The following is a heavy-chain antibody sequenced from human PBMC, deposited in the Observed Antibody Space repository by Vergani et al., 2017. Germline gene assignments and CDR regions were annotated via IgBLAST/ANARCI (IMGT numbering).Heavy chain of an antibody. D-gene: IGHD4-17*01. CDR2: IIPILGIA. CDR3: ATDYGDYRNSDY. Sequence: QVQLVQSGAEVKKPGASVKVSCKASGYTFTSYGISWVRQAPGQGLEWMGRIIPILGIANYAQKFQGRVTITADKSTSTAYMELSSLRSEDTAVYYCATDYGDYRNSDYWGQGTLVTVSS. CDR1: GYTFTSYG. V-gene: IGHV1-69*04. J-gene: IGHJ4*02.